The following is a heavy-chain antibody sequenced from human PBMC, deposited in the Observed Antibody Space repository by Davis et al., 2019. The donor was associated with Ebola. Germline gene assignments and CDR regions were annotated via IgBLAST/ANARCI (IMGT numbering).Heavy chain of an antibody. V-gene: IGHV4-59*12. CDR1: GGSISSYY. CDR2: IYYSGST. D-gene: IGHD2-2*01. CDR3: ARGPDIVVVPAAAMDV. Sequence: MPSETLSLTCTVSGGSISSYYWSWIRQPPGKGLEWIGYIYYSGSTNYNPSLKSRVTISVDTSKNQFSLKLSSVTAADTAVYYCARGPDIVVVPAAAMDVWGQGTTVTVSS. J-gene: IGHJ6*02.